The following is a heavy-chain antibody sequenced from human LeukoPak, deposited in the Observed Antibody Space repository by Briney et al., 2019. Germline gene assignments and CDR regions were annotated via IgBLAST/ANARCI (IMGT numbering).Heavy chain of an antibody. D-gene: IGHD3-10*01. J-gene: IGHJ4*02. CDR1: GYSISSGYY. CDR3: ARDVGGGFDY. CDR2: IYHSGST. Sequence: SETLSLTCTVSGYSISSGYYWGWIRQPPGKGLEWIGSIYHSGSTYYNPSLKSRVTISVDTSKNQFSLKLSSVTAADTAVYYCARDVGGGFDYWGQGTLVTVSS. V-gene: IGHV4-38-2*02.